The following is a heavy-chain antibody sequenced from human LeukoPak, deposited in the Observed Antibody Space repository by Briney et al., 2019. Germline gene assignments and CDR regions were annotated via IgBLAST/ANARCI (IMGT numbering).Heavy chain of an antibody. J-gene: IGHJ5*02. CDR1: GGTFSSYA. Sequence: ASVKVSCKASGGTFSSYAISWVRQAPGQGLEWMGGIIPIFGTANYAQKLQGRVTMTTDTSTSTAYMELRSLRSDDTAVYYCARAPGYYYDGSGYYYGSWGQGTLVTVSS. V-gene: IGHV1-69*05. D-gene: IGHD3-22*01. CDR2: IIPIFGTA. CDR3: ARAPGYYYDGSGYYYGS.